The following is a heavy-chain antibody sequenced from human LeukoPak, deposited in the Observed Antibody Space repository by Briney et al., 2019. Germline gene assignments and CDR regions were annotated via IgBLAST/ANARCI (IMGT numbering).Heavy chain of an antibody. D-gene: IGHD2-8*02. CDR3: ARAGGTFLTWFDP. V-gene: IGHV4-59*07. Sequence: SDTLSLTCTVSGGSISRSYWRWLRQPPGKGLEWIGYIYFSGSTNYNPPLMSRVANSLETSKNQFSLKLRSVTAADTAVYYCARAGGTFLTWFDPWGQGTLVTVSS. J-gene: IGHJ5*02. CDR2: IYFSGST. CDR1: GGSISRSY.